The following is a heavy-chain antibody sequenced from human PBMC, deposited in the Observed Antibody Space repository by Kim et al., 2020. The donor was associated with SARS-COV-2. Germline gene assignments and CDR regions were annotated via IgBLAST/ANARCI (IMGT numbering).Heavy chain of an antibody. Sequence: GGSLRLSCSASGFNFGRYAMHWVRQVPGKGLEWVSGISWTSVIIGYSDSVRGRFTVSRDNVQNSLFLQMSGLRPEDTALYYCAKDVQERFSSFYQYGMDV. CDR1: GFNFGRYA. D-gene: IGHD1-1*01. V-gene: IGHV3-9*01. J-gene: IGHJ6*01. CDR3: AKDVQERFSSFYQYGMDV. CDR2: ISWTSVII.